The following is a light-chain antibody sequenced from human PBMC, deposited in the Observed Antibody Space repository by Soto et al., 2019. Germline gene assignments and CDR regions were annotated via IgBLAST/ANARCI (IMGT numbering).Light chain of an antibody. CDR3: QQHNSYPQT. V-gene: IGKV1-17*01. Sequence: DIQMTQSPSSLSASVGDRVTITCRASQGIRDALGWYQQKPGKAPKRLIYAASSLQSGIPSRFRGSGSGTEFTLTISSLQPEDFATYYCQQHNSYPQTFGQGTKVEIK. J-gene: IGKJ1*01. CDR1: QGIRDA. CDR2: AAS.